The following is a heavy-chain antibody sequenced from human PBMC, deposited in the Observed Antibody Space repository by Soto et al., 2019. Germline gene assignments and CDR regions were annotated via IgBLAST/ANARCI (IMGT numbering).Heavy chain of an antibody. Sequence: GSLKISCKGSGYSFTSYWIGWVRQMPGKGLEWMGIIYPGDSDTRYSPSFQGQVTISADKSISTAYLQWSSLKASDTAMYYCASSIAARPNYYGMDAWGQGTTVTVSS. CDR2: IYPGDSDT. CDR1: GYSFTSYW. D-gene: IGHD6-6*01. J-gene: IGHJ6*02. V-gene: IGHV5-51*01. CDR3: ASSIAARPNYYGMDA.